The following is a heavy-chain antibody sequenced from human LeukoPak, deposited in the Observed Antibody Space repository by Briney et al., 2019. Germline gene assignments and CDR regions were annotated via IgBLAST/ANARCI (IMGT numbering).Heavy chain of an antibody. V-gene: IGHV3-11*04. D-gene: IGHD1-1*01. CDR3: AKDRRNGNFDY. CDR1: GFTFSDYY. Sequence: PGGSLRLSCAASGFTFSDYYMSWIRQAPGKGLEWVSYISSSGSTIYYADSVKGRFTISRDNSRNTLYLQMNSLRAEDTAVYYCAKDRRNGNFDYWGQGTLVTVSS. CDR2: ISSSGSTI. J-gene: IGHJ4*02.